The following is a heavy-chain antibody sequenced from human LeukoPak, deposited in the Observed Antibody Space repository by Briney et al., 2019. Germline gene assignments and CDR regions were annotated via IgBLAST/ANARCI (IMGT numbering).Heavy chain of an antibody. CDR3: TNTNDDFSSTYSPDGHIFAV. CDR1: GGTFTSDT. D-gene: IGHD3-3*01. CDR2: IIPTFGTA. Sequence: ASVKVSCKVSGGTFTSDTITWVRQAPGQGLEWMGGIIPTFGTATYAQKFQGGVTITADESTTTSYLELRSLRSEDTAVYYCTNTNDDFSSTYSPDGHIFAVWGQGTMVTVFS. V-gene: IGHV1-69*13. J-gene: IGHJ3*01.